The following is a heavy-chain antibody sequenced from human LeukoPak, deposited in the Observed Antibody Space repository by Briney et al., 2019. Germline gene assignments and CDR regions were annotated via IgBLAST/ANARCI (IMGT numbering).Heavy chain of an antibody. V-gene: IGHV3-23*01. CDR2: ISGTGGTT. J-gene: IGHJ3*01. CDR1: GFTFSSSA. CDR3: AKSMLGYRPRGPAFDF. D-gene: IGHD5-18*01. Sequence: PGGSLRLSCAASGFTFSSSAMSWVSQAPGKGLEWVSDISGTGGTTYYADSVKGRFTISRDNSKNTLYLQMNSLRAEDTALYYCAKSMLGYRPRGPAFDFWGQGTMVTASS.